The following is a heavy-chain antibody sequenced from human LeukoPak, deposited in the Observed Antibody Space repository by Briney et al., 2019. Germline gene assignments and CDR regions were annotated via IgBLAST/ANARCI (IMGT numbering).Heavy chain of an antibody. Sequence: SETLSLTCTVSGGSISSYYWSWIRQPPGKGLEWIGYIYYSGSTNYNPSLKSRVTISVDTSKNQFSLKLSSVTAADTAVYYCAREPSGGAVSDAFDIWGQGTMVTVSS. CDR1: GGSISSYY. J-gene: IGHJ3*02. V-gene: IGHV4-59*01. CDR2: IYYSGST. CDR3: AREPSGGAVSDAFDI. D-gene: IGHD4-23*01.